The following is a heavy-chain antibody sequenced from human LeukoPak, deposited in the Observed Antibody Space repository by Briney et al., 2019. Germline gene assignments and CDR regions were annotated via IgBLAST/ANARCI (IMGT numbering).Heavy chain of an antibody. J-gene: IGHJ4*02. D-gene: IGHD5-18*01. CDR1: GFTFSSYG. CDR2: ISYDGSNK. Sequence: PGGSPRLSCAASGFTFSSYGMHWVRQAPGKGLEWVAVISYDGSNKYYADSVKGRFTISRNNSKNTLYLQMNSLRAEDTAVYFCAKGAMEQGGFFDYWGQGTLVTVSS. CDR3: AKGAMEQGGFFDY. V-gene: IGHV3-30*18.